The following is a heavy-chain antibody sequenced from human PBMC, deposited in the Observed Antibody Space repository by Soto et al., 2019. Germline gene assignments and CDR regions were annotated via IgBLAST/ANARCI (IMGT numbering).Heavy chain of an antibody. D-gene: IGHD6-19*01. CDR1: GFTFSSYA. Sequence: EVQLLESGGGLVQPGGSLRLSCAASGFTFSSYAMSWVRQAPGKGLEWVSAISGSGGSTYYADSVKGRFTISRDNSKNTLYLEMNSLRAEDTAVYYCANAVRGSSGWLNWFDPWGQGTLVTVSS. CDR2: ISGSGGST. CDR3: ANAVRGSSGWLNWFDP. J-gene: IGHJ5*02. V-gene: IGHV3-23*01.